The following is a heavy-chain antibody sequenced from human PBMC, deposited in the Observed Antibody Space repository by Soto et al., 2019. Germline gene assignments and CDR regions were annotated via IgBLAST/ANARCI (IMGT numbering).Heavy chain of an antibody. Sequence: GSLRLSCAASGFTCSSYAMHWVRQAPGKGLEWVAVISYDGSNKYYADSVKGRFTISRDNSKNTLYLQMNSLRAEDTAVYYCARAHLRDNTAADYWGQGTLVTVSS. CDR2: ISYDGSNK. D-gene: IGHD5-18*01. V-gene: IGHV3-30-3*01. CDR3: ARAHLRDNTAADY. J-gene: IGHJ4*02. CDR1: GFTCSSYA.